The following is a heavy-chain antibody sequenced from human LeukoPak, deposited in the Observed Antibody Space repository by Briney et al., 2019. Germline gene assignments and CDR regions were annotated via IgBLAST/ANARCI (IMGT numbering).Heavy chain of an antibody. CDR1: GFSFCKYG. V-gene: IGHV3-23*01. CDR3: ARNRPAGYDYDYGFELQH. D-gene: IGHD4/OR15-4a*01. J-gene: IGHJ1*01. CDR2: ISCRGDCT. Sequence: PGGAPRPFCAAPGFSFCKYGMKWVPPAPGEGVEGGSGISCRGDCTYYAASLEGRFTISRDNSENTLFLQMNSLRADDTAVYFCARNRPAGYDYDYGFELQHWGQGTLVTVSS.